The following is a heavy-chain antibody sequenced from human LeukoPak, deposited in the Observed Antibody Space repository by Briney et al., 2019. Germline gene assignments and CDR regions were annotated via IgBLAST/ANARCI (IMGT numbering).Heavy chain of an antibody. CDR2: MNPNSGNT. CDR3: ARRHARRGYQYYFDF. Sequence: ASVKVSCKASGYTFTSYDINWVRQATGQGLEWMGWMNPNSGNTGSTQKFQGRVTMTTNTSTSTAYMELSNLGSEDTAIYYCARRHARRGYQYYFDFWGQGTLVTVSS. V-gene: IGHV1-8*01. J-gene: IGHJ4*02. D-gene: IGHD5-12*01. CDR1: GYTFTSYD.